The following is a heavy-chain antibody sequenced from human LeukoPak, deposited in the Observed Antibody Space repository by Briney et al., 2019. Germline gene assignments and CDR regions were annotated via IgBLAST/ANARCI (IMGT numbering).Heavy chain of an antibody. J-gene: IGHJ5*02. Sequence: SETLSLTCTVSGGSISSSSYYWGWIRQPPGKGLEWIGSIYYSGSTYYNPSLKSRVTISVDTSKNQFSLKLSSVTAADTAVYYCARSRQGAKGPNWFDPWGQGTLVTVSS. CDR2: IYYSGST. CDR1: GGSISSSSYY. CDR3: ARSRQGAKGPNWFDP. V-gene: IGHV4-39*07. D-gene: IGHD3-16*01.